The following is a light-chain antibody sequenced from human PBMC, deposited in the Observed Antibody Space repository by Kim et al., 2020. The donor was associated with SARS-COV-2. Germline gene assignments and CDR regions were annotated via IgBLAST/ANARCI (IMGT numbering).Light chain of an antibody. J-gene: IGLJ2*01. CDR3: QAWDSSTVI. V-gene: IGLV3-1*01. CDR1: KLGDKY. CDR2: QDN. Sequence: SYELTQPPSVSVSPGQTATFTCSGDKLGDKYACWYLQKPGQSPVLVIYQDNKRPSGIPERFSGSNSGSTATLTISGTQAVDEADYYCQAWDSSTVIFGGGTQLTVL.